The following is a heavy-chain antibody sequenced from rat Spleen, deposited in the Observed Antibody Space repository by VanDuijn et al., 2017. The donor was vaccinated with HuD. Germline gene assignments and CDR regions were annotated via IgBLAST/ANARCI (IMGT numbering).Heavy chain of an antibody. V-gene: IGHV2-45*01. CDR2: MWSGGST. CDR3: ARSDYSSPYYFDY. CDR1: GFSLISYN. J-gene: IGHJ2*01. Sequence: QVQLKESGPGLVQPSETLSLTCTVSGFSLISYNVHWVRQSSGKGLEWMGVMWSGGSTDYNPALKSRLSISRDTSKSQVFLKMNSLQIEDTAMYFCARSDYSSPYYFDYWGQGVRVTVSS. D-gene: IGHD1-2*01.